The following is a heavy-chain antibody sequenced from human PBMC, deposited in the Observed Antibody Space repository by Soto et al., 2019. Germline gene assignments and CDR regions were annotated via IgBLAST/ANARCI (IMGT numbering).Heavy chain of an antibody. D-gene: IGHD1-26*01. J-gene: IGHJ6*02. CDR1: GGTFSSHA. CDR2: IIPIFGTT. V-gene: IGHV1-69*13. Sequence: RASVKVSCKASGGTFSSHAINWVRQAPGQGLEWMGGIIPIFGTTIYAQKFQGRVTTTADESTSTAYMELSSLRSEDTAVYYCARARRGQVGAGTYYYYVMDVWGQGTTVTVSS. CDR3: ARARRGQVGAGTYYYYVMDV.